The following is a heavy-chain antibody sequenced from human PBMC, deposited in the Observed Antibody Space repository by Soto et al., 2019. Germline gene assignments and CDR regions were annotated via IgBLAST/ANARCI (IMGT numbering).Heavy chain of an antibody. J-gene: IGHJ5*02. Sequence: QVQLQESGPGLVKPSETLSLTCPVSGGSISSYYWSWIRQPPGKGLEWIGYIYYSGSTNYNPSLKSRVTISVDTSKNHFSLKLSAVTAADTAVYYCARDCSGGSCGFDPWGQGPLVTVSS. D-gene: IGHD2-15*01. CDR1: GGSISSYY. V-gene: IGHV4-59*01. CDR3: ARDCSGGSCGFDP. CDR2: IYYSGST.